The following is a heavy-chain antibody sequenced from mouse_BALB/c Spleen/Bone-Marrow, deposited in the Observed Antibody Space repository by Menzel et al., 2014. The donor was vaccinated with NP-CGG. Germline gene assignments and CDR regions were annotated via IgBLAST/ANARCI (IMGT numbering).Heavy chain of an antibody. J-gene: IGHJ3*01. Sequence: VQLKQSGAELVKPGASVKLSCTASGFNIKDTYMHWVKQRPEQGLGWIGRIDPANGNTKYDPKFQGKATITADTSSNTAYLQLSSLTSEDTAVYYCAGDGAYWGQGTLVTVSA. CDR1: GFNIKDTY. V-gene: IGHV14-3*02. CDR3: AGDGAY. CDR2: IDPANGNT. D-gene: IGHD3-3*01.